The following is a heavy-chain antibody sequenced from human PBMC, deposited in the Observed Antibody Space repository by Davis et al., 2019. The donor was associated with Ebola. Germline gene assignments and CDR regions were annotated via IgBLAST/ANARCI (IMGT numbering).Heavy chain of an antibody. CDR2: ISSSSSYI. CDR3: AKDSYGHYYYYYMDV. V-gene: IGHV3-21*04. D-gene: IGHD5-18*01. J-gene: IGHJ6*03. CDR1: GFTFSSYS. Sequence: GESLKISCAASGFTFSSYSMNWVRQAPGKGLEWVSSISSSSSYIYYADSVKGRFTISRDNAKNSLYLQMNSLRAEDTAMYYCAKDSYGHYYYYYMDVWGKGTTVTVSS.